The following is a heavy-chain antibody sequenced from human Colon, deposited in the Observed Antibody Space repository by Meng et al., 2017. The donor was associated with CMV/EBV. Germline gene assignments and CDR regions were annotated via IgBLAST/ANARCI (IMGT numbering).Heavy chain of an antibody. V-gene: IGHV1-2*06. D-gene: IGHD1-26*01. J-gene: IGHJ4*02. CDR2: INPNSGGT. CDR1: GYTFTGYY. CDR3: ARVPLGATTSLDY. Sequence: KASGYTFTGYYMHWVRQAPGQGLEWMGRINPNSGGTNYAQKFQGRVTMTRDTSISTAYMELSRLTSDDTAVYYCARVPLGATTSLDYWGQGTLVTAPQ.